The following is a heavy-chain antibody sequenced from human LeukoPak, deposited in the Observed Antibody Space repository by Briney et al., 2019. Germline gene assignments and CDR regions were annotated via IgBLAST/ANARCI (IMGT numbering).Heavy chain of an antibody. CDR3: ARDERLATNPKSYFDY. CDR1: GFTFSSYA. D-gene: IGHD5-12*01. CDR2: ISYDGSNK. Sequence: GGSLRLSCAASGFTFSSYAMHWVRQAPGKGLEWVAVISYDGSNKYYADSVKGRFTISRDNSKNTLYLQMNSLRAEDTAVYYCARDERLATNPKSYFDYWGQGTLVTVSS. J-gene: IGHJ4*02. V-gene: IGHV3-30*04.